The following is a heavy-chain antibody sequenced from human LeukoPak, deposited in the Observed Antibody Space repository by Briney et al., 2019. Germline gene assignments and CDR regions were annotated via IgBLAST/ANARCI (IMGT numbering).Heavy chain of an antibody. CDR2: IAPSDSYT. CDR3: VRQPPGVYDTTQNWFDP. Sequence: GESLKISCKVSGYIFPSYWITWVRQVPGKGLEWMGRIAPSDSYTNYNPSFEGHVTMSVEKSITTVYLQWSSLKASDTAMYYCVRQPPGVYDTTQNWFDPWGQGTLVTVSS. V-gene: IGHV5-10-1*01. J-gene: IGHJ5*02. CDR1: GYIFPSYW. D-gene: IGHD3-22*01.